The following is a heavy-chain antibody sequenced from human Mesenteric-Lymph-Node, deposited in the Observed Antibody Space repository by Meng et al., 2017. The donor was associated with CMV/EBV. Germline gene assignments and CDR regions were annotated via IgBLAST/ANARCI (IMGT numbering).Heavy chain of an antibody. V-gene: IGHV3-30*02. CDR1: GFTFSSFG. CDR3: AKESTYGSGTYALGH. J-gene: IGHJ4*02. D-gene: IGHD3-10*01. Sequence: GSLRLSCAASGFTFSSFGMHWVRQAPGKGLEWVTYIRYDGSNKYYVDSVKGRFAISRDNSKNMLSLEMNSLRVEDTAVYYCAKESTYGSGTYALGHWGQGTLVTVSS. CDR2: IRYDGSNK.